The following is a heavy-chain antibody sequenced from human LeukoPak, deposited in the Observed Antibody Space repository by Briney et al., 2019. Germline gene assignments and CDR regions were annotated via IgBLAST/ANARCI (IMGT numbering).Heavy chain of an antibody. CDR1: GFTFSSYA. J-gene: IGHJ4*02. D-gene: IGHD3-10*02. CDR3: AKDLYSVLDY. V-gene: IGHV3-30*04. Sequence: GGSLRLSCAASGFTFSSYAMHWVRQAPGKGLEWVAVISYDGSNKYYADSVKGRFTISRDNSNNTLYLQMNSLRAEDTAVYYCAKDLYSVLDYWGQGTLVTVSS. CDR2: ISYDGSNK.